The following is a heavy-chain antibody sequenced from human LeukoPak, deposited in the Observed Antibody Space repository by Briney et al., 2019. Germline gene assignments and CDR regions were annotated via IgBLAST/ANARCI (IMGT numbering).Heavy chain of an antibody. CDR2: ISADNGDT. CDR1: GYTFTSYG. J-gene: IGHJ6*03. V-gene: IGHV1-18*01. CDR3: ARGPMVRGVDTPLYYYYYYMDV. D-gene: IGHD3-10*01. Sequence: ASVKVSCNASGYTFTSYGITWVRQAPGQGLEWMGWISADNGDTNYAQTLQGRVTMTTDTSTSTAYMELRSLRSDDTAVYYCARGPMVRGVDTPLYYYYYYMDVWGKGTTVTVSS.